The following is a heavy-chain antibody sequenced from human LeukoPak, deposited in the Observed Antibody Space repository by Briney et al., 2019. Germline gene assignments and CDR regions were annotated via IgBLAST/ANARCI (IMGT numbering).Heavy chain of an antibody. Sequence: GGSLRLSCAASGFTFSSYSMNWVRQAPGKGLEWVSYISSSSSTIYYADSVKGRFTISRDNAKNSLYLQMNSLRAEDTAVYYCARDRVQLERDWFDPWGQGTLVTVSS. CDR1: GFTFSSYS. D-gene: IGHD1-1*01. CDR3: ARDRVQLERDWFDP. J-gene: IGHJ5*02. V-gene: IGHV3-48*01. CDR2: ISSSSSTI.